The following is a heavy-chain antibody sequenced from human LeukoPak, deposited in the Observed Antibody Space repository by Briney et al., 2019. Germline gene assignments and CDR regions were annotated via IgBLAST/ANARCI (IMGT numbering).Heavy chain of an antibody. CDR2: IGGRGRTI. J-gene: IGHJ3*02. D-gene: IGHD2-15*01. V-gene: IGHV3-11*01. Sequence: GGSPRLSCAASGFTFSDYYMSWIRQAPGKGLEWVSYIGGRGRTIYYADSVKGRFTISRDNAKNSLYLQMDSLRAEDTAVYYCARDLKVAQDAFDIWGQGTMVTVSS. CDR1: GFTFSDYY. CDR3: ARDLKVAQDAFDI.